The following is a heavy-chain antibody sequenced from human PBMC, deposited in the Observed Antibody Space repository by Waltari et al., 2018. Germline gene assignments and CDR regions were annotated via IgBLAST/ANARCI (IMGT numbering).Heavy chain of an antibody. Sequence: EVQLVESGGGLVQPGGSLRLSCAASGFTFSSYSMNWVRQAPGKGLEWVSYISSSSSTIYYADSVKGRFTISRDNAKNSLYLQMNSLRAEDTAVYYCAPDCSGGSCRPWGQGTLVTVSS. CDR1: GFTFSSYS. D-gene: IGHD2-15*01. J-gene: IGHJ4*02. V-gene: IGHV3-48*04. CDR2: ISSSSSTI. CDR3: APDCSGGSCRP.